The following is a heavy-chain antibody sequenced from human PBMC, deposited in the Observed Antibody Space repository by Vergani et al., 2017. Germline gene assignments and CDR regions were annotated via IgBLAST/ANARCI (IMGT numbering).Heavy chain of an antibody. J-gene: IGHJ4*02. CDR3: ARGDYGILTGYRY. CDR2: INPSGGHT. CDR1: GYTFSKYY. D-gene: IGHD3-9*01. V-gene: IGHV1-46*03. Sequence: QVQLVQSGAEVKKSGASVKVSCKTSGYTFSKYYMHWVRQAPGQGLEWMGIINPSGGHTKYAQKFQGRVTMTRDTSTSTVYMELGSLRSKDTAIYYWARGDYGILTGYRYRGQRNLVAV.